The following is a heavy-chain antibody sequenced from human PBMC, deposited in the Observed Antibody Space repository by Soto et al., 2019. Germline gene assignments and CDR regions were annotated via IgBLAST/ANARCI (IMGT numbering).Heavy chain of an antibody. CDR1: GYTFTSYD. CDR3: ARGLGYDFLSGWRGFYYGMDV. D-gene: IGHD3-3*01. J-gene: IGHJ6*02. V-gene: IGHV1-8*01. Sequence: QVQLVQSGAEVKKPGASVKVSCKASGYTFTSYDINWVRQATGQGLEWMGWMNPNSGNTGYAQKFQGRVTMTRNTSISTGYIELNHLRFEDPAGYYCARGLGYDFLSGWRGFYYGMDVWGQGTTVTVSS. CDR2: MNPNSGNT.